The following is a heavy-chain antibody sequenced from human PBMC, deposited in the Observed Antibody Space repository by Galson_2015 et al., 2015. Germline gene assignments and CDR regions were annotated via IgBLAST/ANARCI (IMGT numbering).Heavy chain of an antibody. J-gene: IGHJ6*02. D-gene: IGHD3-3*01. CDR3: ARGNYDFWSGYRLGYKHYGMDV. V-gene: IGHV3-48*03. Sequence: SLRLSCAASGFTFSSYDMNWVRQAPGKGLEWVSYISSSGSTIYYADSVKGRFTISRDNAKNSLYLQMNSLRAEDTAVYYCARGNYDFWSGYRLGYKHYGMDVWGQGTTVTVSS. CDR1: GFTFSSYD. CDR2: ISSSGSTI.